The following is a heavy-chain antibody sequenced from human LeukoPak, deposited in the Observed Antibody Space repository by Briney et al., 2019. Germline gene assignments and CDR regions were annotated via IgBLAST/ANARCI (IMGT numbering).Heavy chain of an antibody. V-gene: IGHV4-34*01. CDR2: INHSGST. Sequence: SETLSLTCAVYVGSFSVYYWSCIRQPPRKLLEWIGLINHSGSTNYNPSLNSRVTISVDKSKNQVSLKLSSVTDADTAVYSCARVILWLGARSAFDIWGQGTMVTVSS. CDR3: ARVILWLGARSAFDI. J-gene: IGHJ3*02. CDR1: VGSFSVYY. D-gene: IGHD3-10*01.